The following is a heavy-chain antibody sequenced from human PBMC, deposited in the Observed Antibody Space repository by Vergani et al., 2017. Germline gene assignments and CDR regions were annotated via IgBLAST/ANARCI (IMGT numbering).Heavy chain of an antibody. J-gene: IGHJ6*03. CDR1: GGSISSYY. CDR2: IYYSGST. V-gene: IGHV4-59*01. CDR3: ARGKGYSSSWQPRYYMDV. D-gene: IGHD6-13*01. Sequence: QVQLQESGPGLVKPSETLSLTCTVSGGSISSYYWSWIRQPPGKGLEWIGYIYYSGSTNYNPSLKSRVTISVDTSKNQFSLKLSSVTAADTAVYYCARGKGYSSSWQPRYYMDVWGKGTTVTVSS.